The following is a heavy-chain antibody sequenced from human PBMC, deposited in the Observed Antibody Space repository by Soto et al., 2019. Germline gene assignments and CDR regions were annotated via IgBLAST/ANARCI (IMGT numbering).Heavy chain of an antibody. CDR2: IKSKSAGETT. V-gene: IGHV3-15*05. CDR1: GFSFRTTW. Sequence: EVQLVEAGGGLVKPGGPLRLSWAASGFSFRTTWMAWVRQAPGKGLEWVGRIKSKSAGETTDYADPVKGRFTISRDDSKDTLYLHMDSLETGDTAVYYCSPGSPFSGSVFDYWGQGTLVTVSS. J-gene: IGHJ4*02. D-gene: IGHD1-26*01. CDR3: SPGSPFSGSVFDY.